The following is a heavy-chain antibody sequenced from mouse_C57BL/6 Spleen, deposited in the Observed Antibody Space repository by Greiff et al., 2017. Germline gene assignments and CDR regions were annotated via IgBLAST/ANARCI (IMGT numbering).Heavy chain of an antibody. CDR1: GYTFTSYW. CDR3: ARWPLYDYGSRTDAMDY. CDR2: IDPNSGGT. V-gene: IGHV1-72*01. D-gene: IGHD1-1*01. Sequence: QVQLQQPGAELVKPGASVKLSCKASGYTFTSYWMHWVQQRPGRGLEWIGSIDPNSGGTKYNEKFKSKATLTVDKPSSTAYLQLSSLTSEDSAVYYCARWPLYDYGSRTDAMDYWGQGTSVTVSS. J-gene: IGHJ4*01.